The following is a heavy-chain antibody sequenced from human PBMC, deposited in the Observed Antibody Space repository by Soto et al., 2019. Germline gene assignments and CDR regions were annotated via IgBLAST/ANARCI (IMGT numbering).Heavy chain of an antibody. Sequence: LSLTCTVSGDSVSSGDSYWNWIRQHPGKGLEWIGYIYSSAYTYYNPSLQSRVTISVDTSKNQFSLNLTSVTAADTAVYYCTRDASRDSSARGWFDPWGPGTLVTVSS. CDR1: GDSVSSGDSY. CDR2: IYSSAYT. CDR3: TRDASRDSSARGWFDP. D-gene: IGHD6-13*01. V-gene: IGHV4-31*03. J-gene: IGHJ5*02.